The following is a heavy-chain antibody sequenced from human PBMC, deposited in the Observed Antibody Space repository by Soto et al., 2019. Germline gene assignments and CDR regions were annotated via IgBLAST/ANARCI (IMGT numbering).Heavy chain of an antibody. V-gene: IGHV4-34*01. Sequence: QVQLQQWGAGLLKPSETLSLTCAVYGGSFSAYYWSWIRQPPGKGLEWIGEINHSGSTNSNPSLKSRITMSVDTSKNQFSLKLSSVTAADTAVYSCAKTSRFDSWGQGTLVTVSS. J-gene: IGHJ4*02. D-gene: IGHD6-6*01. CDR3: AKTSRFDS. CDR1: GGSFSAYY. CDR2: INHSGST.